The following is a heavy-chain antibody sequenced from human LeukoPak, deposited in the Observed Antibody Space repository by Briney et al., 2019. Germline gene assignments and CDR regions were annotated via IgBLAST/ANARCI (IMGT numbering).Heavy chain of an antibody. D-gene: IGHD3-3*01. J-gene: IGHJ4*02. CDR1: GYTFTDSF. Sequence: ASVKVSCKASGYTFTDSFMHWVRQAPGQGLDWMGWINPNSGVTSYAQKFQGRVTMTRDTSISTAYMELSRLKSDDTAVYYCATLGGHFLAAQNGYWGQGTLVTVSS. V-gene: IGHV1-2*02. CDR3: ATLGGHFLAAQNGY. CDR2: INPNSGVT.